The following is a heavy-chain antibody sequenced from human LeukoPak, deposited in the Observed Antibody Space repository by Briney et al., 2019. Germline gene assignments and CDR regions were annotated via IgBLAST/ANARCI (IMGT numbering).Heavy chain of an antibody. CDR3: ARHGPDPYTTGWDLDC. CDR2: IYNSGST. CDR1: GIFISSSNYY. Sequence: SETLSLTCTVSGIFISSSNYYWGWIRQPPGKGLEWIGSIYNSGSTYYNPSLKSRVTMSVDTSKNQFSLKLSSVTAADTAVFYCARHGPDPYTTGWDLDCWAQGILVTVSS. V-gene: IGHV4-39*01. D-gene: IGHD6-19*01. J-gene: IGHJ4*02.